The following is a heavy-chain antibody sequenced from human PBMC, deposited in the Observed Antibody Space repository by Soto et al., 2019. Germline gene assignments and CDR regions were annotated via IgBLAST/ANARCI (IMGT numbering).Heavy chain of an antibody. CDR1: GGSISSYY. CDR3: ARVGSGYSSGWYDY. V-gene: IGHV4-59*01. J-gene: IGHJ4*02. D-gene: IGHD6-19*01. CDR2: IYYSGST. Sequence: QVQLQESGPGLVKPSETLSLTCTVSGGSISSYYWSWIRQPPGKGLEWIGYIYYSGSTNYNPSLKSRVTISVDTSKNQFSLKLSSVTAADTAVYYCARVGSGYSSGWYDYWGQGTLVTVSS.